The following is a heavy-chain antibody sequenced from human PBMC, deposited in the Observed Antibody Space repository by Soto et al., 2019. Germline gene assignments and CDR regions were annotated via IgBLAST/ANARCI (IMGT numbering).Heavy chain of an antibody. Sequence: GGSLRLSCAASGFTFSSYGMHWVRQAPGKGLEWVAVIWYDGSNKYYADSGKGRFTISRDNSKNTLYLQMKGLTAEDTAVYYCASGGARIDYARFDYWGQGTLVTVSS. CDR3: ASGGARIDYARFDY. CDR1: GFTFSSYG. J-gene: IGHJ4*02. D-gene: IGHD3-10*02. CDR2: IWYDGSNK. V-gene: IGHV3-33*01.